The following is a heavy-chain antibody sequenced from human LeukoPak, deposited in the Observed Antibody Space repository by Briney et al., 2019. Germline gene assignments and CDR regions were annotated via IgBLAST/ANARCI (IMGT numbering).Heavy chain of an antibody. CDR1: GYTFTGYY. D-gene: IGHD2-21*01. J-gene: IGHJ4*02. CDR2: INPNSGGT. Sequence: GASVKVSCKASGYTFTGYYMHWVRQAPGQGLEWMGWINPNSGGTNYAQKFQGRVTMTRDTSTSTVYMELSSLRSEDTAVYYCATTSRNSVFDYWGQGTLVTVSS. CDR3: ATTSRNSVFDY. V-gene: IGHV1-2*02.